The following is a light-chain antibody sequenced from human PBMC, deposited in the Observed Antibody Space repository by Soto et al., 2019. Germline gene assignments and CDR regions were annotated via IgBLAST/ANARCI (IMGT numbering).Light chain of an antibody. CDR2: STT. V-gene: IGLV8-61*01. J-gene: IGLJ1*01. Sequence: QTVVTQESSFSVSPGGTDTLTCGLISGSVSTAHNPNWYQQTPGQAPRTLIYSTTTRSSGVPDRFSGSILGNKAALTITGAQADDESDYYCALFMGNGISVFGTGTKLTVL. CDR1: SGSVSTAHN. CDR3: ALFMGNGISV.